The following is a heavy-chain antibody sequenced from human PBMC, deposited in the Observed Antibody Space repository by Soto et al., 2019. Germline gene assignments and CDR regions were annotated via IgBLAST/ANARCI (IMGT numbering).Heavy chain of an antibody. V-gene: IGHV4-39*01. CDR2: IYYSGST. CDR1: GGSISSSSYY. Sequence: PSETLSLTCTVSGGSISSSSYYWGWIRQPPGKGLEGIGSIYYSGSTYYNPSLKSRVTISVDTSKNQFSLKLSSVTAADTAVYYCAILYSSSWYDAFDYWGQRTPVTVSS. CDR3: AILYSSSWYDAFDY. J-gene: IGHJ4*02. D-gene: IGHD6-13*01.